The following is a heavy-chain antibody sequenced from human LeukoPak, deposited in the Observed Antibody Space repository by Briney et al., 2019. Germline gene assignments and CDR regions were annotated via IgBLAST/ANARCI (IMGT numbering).Heavy chain of an antibody. V-gene: IGHV4-39*01. CDR3: ARVIAARPHYDY. D-gene: IGHD6-6*01. Sequence: PSETLSLTCTVSGGSIRSSYYYWGWIRQPPGKGLEWIGSIYDSGSTYYNPSLKSRVTISVDTSKNQFSLKLNSVTAADTAVYYCARVIAARPHYDYWGQGTLVTVSS. CDR2: IYDSGST. J-gene: IGHJ4*02. CDR1: GGSIRSSYYY.